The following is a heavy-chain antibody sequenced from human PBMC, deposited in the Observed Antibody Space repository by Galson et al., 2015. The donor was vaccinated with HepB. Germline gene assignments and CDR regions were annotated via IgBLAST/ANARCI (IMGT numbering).Heavy chain of an antibody. J-gene: IGHJ6*03. CDR1: GFTFGDYA. CDR3: TRRYFDWYYYYYYMDV. D-gene: IGHD3-9*01. Sequence: SLRLSCAASGFTFGDYAMSWFRQAPGKGLEWVGFIRSKAYGGTTEYAASVKGRFTISRDDSKSIAYLQMNSLKTEDTAVYYCTRRYFDWYYYYYYMDVWGKGTTVTVSS. V-gene: IGHV3-49*03. CDR2: IRSKAYGGTT.